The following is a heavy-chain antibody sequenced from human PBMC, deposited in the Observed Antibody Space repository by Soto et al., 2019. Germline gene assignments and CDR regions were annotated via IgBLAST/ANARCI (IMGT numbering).Heavy chain of an antibody. CDR2: IIPIFGTA. CDR1: GGTFSSYA. V-gene: IGHV1-69*13. D-gene: IGHD4-17*01. Sequence: GASVKVSCKASGGTFSSYAISWVRQAPGQGLEWMGGIIPIFGTANYAQKFQGRVTITADESTSTAYMELSSLRSEDTAVYHCARHDYGGKSGWFDPWGQGTLVTVYS. CDR3: ARHDYGGKSGWFDP. J-gene: IGHJ5*02.